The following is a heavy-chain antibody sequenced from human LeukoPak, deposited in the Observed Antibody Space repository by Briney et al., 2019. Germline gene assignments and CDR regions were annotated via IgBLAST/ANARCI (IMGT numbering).Heavy chain of an antibody. D-gene: IGHD3/OR15-3a*01. CDR2: INHSGST. J-gene: IGHJ4*02. CDR1: GGSFSGYY. CDR3: ARQTGSGLFILP. V-gene: IGHV4-34*01. Sequence: PSETLSLTCAVYGGSFSGYYWSWIRQPPGKGLEWIGEINHSGSTNYNPSLKSRVTISVDTSKNQFSLRLTSVTAADTAVYYCARQTGSGLFILPGGQGTLVTVSS.